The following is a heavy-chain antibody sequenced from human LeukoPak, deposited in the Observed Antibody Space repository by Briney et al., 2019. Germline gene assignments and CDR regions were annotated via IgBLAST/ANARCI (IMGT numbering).Heavy chain of an antibody. CDR3: ARDEIGNTQNGMDV. CDR1: GFTLSDYY. J-gene: IGHJ6*02. Sequence: PGGSLRLSCAASGFTLSDYYMSWIRQAPGKGLEWVSYISSSSSYTNYADSVKGRFTISRDNAKNSLYLQMNSLRAEDTAVYYCARDEIGNTQNGMDVWGQGTTVTVSS. D-gene: IGHD5-18*01. CDR2: ISSSSSYT. V-gene: IGHV3-11*06.